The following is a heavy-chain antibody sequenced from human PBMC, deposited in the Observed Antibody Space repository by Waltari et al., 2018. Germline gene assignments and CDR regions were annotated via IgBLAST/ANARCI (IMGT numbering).Heavy chain of an antibody. Sequence: QVQLQESGPGLVKPSETLSLTCTVSGGSISDYYWSWIRQPPGKGLEWIGYIYYTGRTNYNPSLKSRVTISVDTSKNQFSLNLSSVTAADTAVYYCARYCTTINCYYWFDPWDQGTLVTVSS. CDR3: ARYCTTINCYYWFDP. V-gene: IGHV4-59*01. CDR2: IYYTGRT. CDR1: GGSISDYY. J-gene: IGHJ5*02. D-gene: IGHD2-8*01.